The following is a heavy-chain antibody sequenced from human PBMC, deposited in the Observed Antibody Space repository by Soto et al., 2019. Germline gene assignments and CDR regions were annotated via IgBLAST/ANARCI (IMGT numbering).Heavy chain of an antibody. V-gene: IGHV1-69*01. J-gene: IGHJ6*02. CDR1: GGPFISYA. D-gene: IGHD3-10*01. CDR2: IIPIFGTA. Sequence: SVKVSCKASGGPFISYAISWVRQAPGQGLEWMGGIIPIFGTANYAQKFQCRVTITADESTSTAYMELSSLRSEDTAVYYCVRDRPYYHGSGSYYTHYYYYGMDVCGQGTTVTVSS. CDR3: VRDRPYYHGSGSYYTHYYYYGMDV.